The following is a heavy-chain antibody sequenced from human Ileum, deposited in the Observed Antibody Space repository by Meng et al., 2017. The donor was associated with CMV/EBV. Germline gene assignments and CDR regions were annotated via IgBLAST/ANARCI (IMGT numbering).Heavy chain of an antibody. CDR2: IHPSGIT. J-gene: IGHJ4*02. CDR1: GGSLRDSY. CDR3: ARGWDNNKVGVH. Sequence: QAPTQQWGAGLLKPSEPLSLTCADHGGSLRDSYWTWIRQAPGKGLEWIGEIHPSGITNYNPSLESRVTISEDTSNNQFSLRLTSLTAGDTAVYYCARGWDNNKVGVHWGQGTLVTVSS. V-gene: IGHV4-34*01. D-gene: IGHD1/OR15-1a*01.